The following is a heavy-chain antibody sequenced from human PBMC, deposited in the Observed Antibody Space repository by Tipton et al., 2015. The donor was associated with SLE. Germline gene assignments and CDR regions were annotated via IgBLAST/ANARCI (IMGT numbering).Heavy chain of an antibody. J-gene: IGHJ3*02. CDR2: ISWNSDGI. CDR1: GFTFVDYA. V-gene: IGHV3-9*01. Sequence: SLRLSCATSGFTFVDYAIDWVRQASGKGLEWVSGISWNSDGIGYADSVKGRFTISRDSAKNSVYLQMNSLRTEDTALYYCAKVGTGTRGLDIWGQGTMVTVSP. D-gene: IGHD1-1*01. CDR3: AKVGTGTRGLDI.